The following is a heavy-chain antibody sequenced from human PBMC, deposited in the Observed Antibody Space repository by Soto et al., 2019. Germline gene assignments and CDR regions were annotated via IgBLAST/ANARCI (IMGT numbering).Heavy chain of an antibody. V-gene: IGHV3-7*05. CDR1: GFTFSSHW. CDR3: ARDWIDGYNYCFDY. Sequence: PGGSLRLSCAASGFTFSSHWMSCVRQAPGKGLEWVANIKQDGSEKNYVDSVKGRFTISRDNAKNSLYLQMDSLRVEDTAVYYCARDWIDGYNYCFDYWGQGTLVTVSS. D-gene: IGHD5-12*01. CDR2: IKQDGSEK. J-gene: IGHJ4*02.